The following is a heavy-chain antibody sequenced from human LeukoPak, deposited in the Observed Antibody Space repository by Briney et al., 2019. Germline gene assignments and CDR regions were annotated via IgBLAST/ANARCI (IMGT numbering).Heavy chain of an antibody. CDR3: AKDSGSYYTYFDY. CDR1: GFTFSSYG. V-gene: IGHV3-30*18. D-gene: IGHD3-10*01. CDR2: ISYDGSNK. Sequence: GGSLRLSCAASGFTFSSYGMHWVRQAPGKGLEWVAVISYDGSNKYYADSVKGRFTISRDNSKNTLYLQVNSLRAEDTAVYYCAKDSGSYYTYFDYWGQGTLVTVSS. J-gene: IGHJ4*02.